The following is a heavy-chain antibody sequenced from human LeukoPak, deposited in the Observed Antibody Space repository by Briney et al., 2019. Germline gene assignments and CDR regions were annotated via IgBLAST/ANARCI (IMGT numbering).Heavy chain of an antibody. CDR1: GYTFTSYD. V-gene: IGHV1-8*01. CDR2: MNPNSGNT. D-gene: IGHD2-2*02. J-gene: IGHJ5*02. CDR3: ARGDIVVVPAAIPALYHWFDP. Sequence: ASVKVSCKASGYTFTSYDINWVRQATGQGLEWMGWMNPNSGNTGYAQKFQGRVTMTRNTSISTAYMELSSLRSEDTAVYYCARGDIVVVPAAIPALYHWFDPWGQGTLVTVSS.